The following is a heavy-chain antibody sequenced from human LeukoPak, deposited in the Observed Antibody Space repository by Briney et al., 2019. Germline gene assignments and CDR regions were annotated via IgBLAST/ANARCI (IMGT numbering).Heavy chain of an antibody. V-gene: IGHV1-69*05. CDR1: GGTFSSYA. CDR2: IIPIFGTA. D-gene: IGHD6-6*01. CDR3: ARAAARPGTGGFDP. J-gene: IGHJ5*02. Sequence: SVKVSCKASGGTFSSYAISWVRQAPGQGLEWMGGIIPIFGTANYAQKFQGRVTITTDESTSTAYIELSSLRSEDTAVYCCARAAARPGTGGFDPWGQGTLVTVSS.